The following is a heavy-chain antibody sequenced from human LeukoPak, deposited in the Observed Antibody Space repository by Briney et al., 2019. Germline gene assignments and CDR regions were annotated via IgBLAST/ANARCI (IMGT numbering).Heavy chain of an antibody. CDR2: IRYDGSNK. Sequence: GGSLRLSCAAFGLTFSSYGMHWVRQAPGKGLEWVAYIRYDGSNKYYADSVKGRFTISRDNSKNTLYVQMNSLRAEDTAVYYCARGGKRAVAGTRSPQYFQHWGQGTLVTVSS. D-gene: IGHD6-19*01. CDR3: ARGGKRAVAGTRSPQYFQH. V-gene: IGHV3-30*02. J-gene: IGHJ1*01. CDR1: GLTFSSYG.